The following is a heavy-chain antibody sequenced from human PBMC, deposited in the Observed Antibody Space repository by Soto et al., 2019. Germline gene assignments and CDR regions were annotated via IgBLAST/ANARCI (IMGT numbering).Heavy chain of an antibody. CDR1: GGSISSSNW. Sequence: SETLSLTCAVSGGSISSSNWWSWVRQPPGKGLEWIGEIYHGGSTNYNPSLKSRVTISVDKSKNQFSLKLSSVTAADTAVYYCARDSPTRYSSGWSPGAFDIWGPGTMVTVSS. V-gene: IGHV4-4*02. CDR2: IYHGGST. D-gene: IGHD6-19*01. CDR3: ARDSPTRYSSGWSPGAFDI. J-gene: IGHJ3*02.